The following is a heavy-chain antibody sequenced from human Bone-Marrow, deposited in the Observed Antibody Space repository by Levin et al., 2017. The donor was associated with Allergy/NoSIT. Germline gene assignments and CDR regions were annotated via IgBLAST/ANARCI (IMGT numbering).Heavy chain of an antibody. CDR2: TDYGGYT. D-gene: IGHD2-2*01. J-gene: IGHJ6*04. Sequence: SETLSLTCTVSGGSITDSGYYWGWVRQSPGEGLEWIGTTDYGGYTHYIPSLKSRVTIFVEKSKNQFSLKMTSVTAADTATYYCVRMPRGYCTSASCPSYYYYDMDVWGEGTTVTVSS. V-gene: IGHV4-39*01. CDR1: GGSITDSGYY. CDR3: VRMPRGYCTSASCPSYYYYDMDV.